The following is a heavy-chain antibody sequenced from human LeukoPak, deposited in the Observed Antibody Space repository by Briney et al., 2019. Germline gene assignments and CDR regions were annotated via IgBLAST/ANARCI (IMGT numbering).Heavy chain of an antibody. J-gene: IGHJ5*02. CDR3: ARRDSSGYWAYNWFDP. CDR1: GDSINAGSSY. Sequence: SETLSLTCTVSGDSINAGSSYWGWIRQPPGKGLEWIGSIYYTGNTYYNPSLKSRVTISLDTSKNQFSLNLISVTAADTAVYYCARRDSSGYWAYNWFDPWGQGTLVTVSS. D-gene: IGHD3-22*01. V-gene: IGHV4-39*07. CDR2: IYYTGNT.